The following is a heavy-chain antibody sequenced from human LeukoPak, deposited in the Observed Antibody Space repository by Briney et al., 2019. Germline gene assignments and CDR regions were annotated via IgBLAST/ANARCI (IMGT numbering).Heavy chain of an antibody. CDR2: ISGSGGST. CDR3: AKFPARGGYNSDFDY. Sequence: GGSLRPSCAASGFTFSSYAMSWVRQAPGKGLEWVSAISGSGGSTYYADSVGGRFTISRDNSKNTLYLQMNSLRAEDTAVYYCAKFPARGGYNSDFDYWGQGTLVTVSS. V-gene: IGHV3-23*01. CDR1: GFTFSSYA. J-gene: IGHJ4*02. D-gene: IGHD5-24*01.